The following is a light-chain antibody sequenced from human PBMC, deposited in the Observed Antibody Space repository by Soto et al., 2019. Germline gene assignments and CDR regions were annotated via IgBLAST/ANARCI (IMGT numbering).Light chain of an antibody. CDR1: QSVSSSY. Sequence: EIVLTQSPGTLSLSPGERATLSCRASQSVSSSYLAWYQQKPGQAPRLLTYGASSRATGIPDRFSGSRSGPEFTLTINSLQSEDFAIYYCQPYNNCPLTFGGGTKV. CDR3: QPYNNCPLT. V-gene: IGKV3-20*01. CDR2: GAS. J-gene: IGKJ4*01.